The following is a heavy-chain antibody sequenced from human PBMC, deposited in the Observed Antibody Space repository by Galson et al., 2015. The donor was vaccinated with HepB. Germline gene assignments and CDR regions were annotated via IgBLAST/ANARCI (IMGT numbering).Heavy chain of an antibody. D-gene: IGHD3-16*01. Sequence: TLSLTCAVSGGSISSGGYSWSWIRQPPGKGLEWIGYIYHSGSTYYNPSLKSRVTISVDRSKNQFSLKLSSVTAADTAVYYCARLRGGHEYVFDIWGQGTMVTVSS. CDR1: GGSISSGGYS. V-gene: IGHV4-30-2*01. CDR3: ARLRGGHEYVFDI. CDR2: IYHSGST. J-gene: IGHJ3*02.